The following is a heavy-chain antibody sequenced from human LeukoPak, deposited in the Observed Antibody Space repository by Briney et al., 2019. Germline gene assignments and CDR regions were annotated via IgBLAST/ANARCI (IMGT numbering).Heavy chain of an antibody. D-gene: IGHD6-13*01. J-gene: IGHJ4*02. V-gene: IGHV3-23*01. Sequence: GRSLRLSCAASGFAFSRYGIVSVRHPPGSGLEWVPVICGIGGNTYYGHSVKGRLTISRVNSKNTLYLQMNSLRAEDRAVYYCEKDPPGIAVAPPDYWGKGTVVSVSS. CDR1: GFAFSRYG. CDR2: ICGIGGNT. CDR3: EKDPPGIAVAPPDY.